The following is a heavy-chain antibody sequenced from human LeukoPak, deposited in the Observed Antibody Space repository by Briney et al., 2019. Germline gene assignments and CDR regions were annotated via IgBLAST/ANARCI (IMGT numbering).Heavy chain of an antibody. D-gene: IGHD3-10*01. CDR1: GFTFSSYN. J-gene: IGHJ4*02. V-gene: IGHV3-21*01. Sequence: GGSLRLSCAASGFTFSSYNMNWVRQAPGKGLGWVSSISSSSSYIYYADSVKGRFTISRDNSKNTLYLQMNSLRAEDTAVYYCASGASPGRSHYFDYWGQGTLVTVSS. CDR2: ISSSSSYI. CDR3: ASGASPGRSHYFDY.